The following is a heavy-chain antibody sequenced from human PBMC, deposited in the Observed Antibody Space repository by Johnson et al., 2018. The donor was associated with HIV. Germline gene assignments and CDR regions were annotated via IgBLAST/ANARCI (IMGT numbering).Heavy chain of an antibody. Sequence: QVQLVESGGGVVQPGRSLRLSCAASGFAFSNYGMHWVRQAPGTGLEWVAVISYDGSNKYYADSVTGRFTISRDTSKNTLYLQMNSLRAGDTALYYCTRGESAYYESSGYYSDDAFDIWGQGTMVTVSS. V-gene: IGHV3-30*19. CDR3: TRGESAYYESSGYYSDDAFDI. CDR2: ISYDGSNK. J-gene: IGHJ3*02. D-gene: IGHD3-22*01. CDR1: GFAFSNYG.